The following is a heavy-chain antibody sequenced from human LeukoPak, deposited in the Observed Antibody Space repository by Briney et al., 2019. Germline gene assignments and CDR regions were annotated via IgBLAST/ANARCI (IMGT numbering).Heavy chain of an antibody. V-gene: IGHV3-33*01. D-gene: IGHD1-14*01. CDR3: ARDHRHEIQYYYMDV. CDR1: GFSLSNYG. CDR2: LLYDGNTR. J-gene: IGHJ6*03. Sequence: GGSLRLSCAASGFSLSNYGMHWVRQAPGKGLEWVAALLYDGNTRHYSDSVRGRFTISRDISKNTFYLQMNSLTDEDTAVYYCARDHRHEIQYYYMDVWGKGTTVAVSS.